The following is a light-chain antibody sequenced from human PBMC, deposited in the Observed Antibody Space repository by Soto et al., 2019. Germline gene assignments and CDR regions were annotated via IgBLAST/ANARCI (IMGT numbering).Light chain of an antibody. CDR1: QSVSSSY. CDR3: QQRHRWPIT. V-gene: IGKV3D-20*02. CDR2: GAS. J-gene: IGKJ5*01. Sequence: EIGLSQAPATLSVSPGERATLSCRASQSVSSSYFAWYQQKPGQAPRLLIYGASTRATGIPARFSGSGSGTEFTLTISSLEPEASAVYYCQQRHRWPITFAQGTRLAIK.